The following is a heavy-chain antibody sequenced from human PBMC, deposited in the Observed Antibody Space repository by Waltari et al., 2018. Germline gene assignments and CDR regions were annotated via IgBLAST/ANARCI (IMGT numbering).Heavy chain of an antibody. CDR1: GGSISSHY. J-gene: IGHJ4*02. CDR3: ARDSRSSWYYFDY. Sequence: QVQLQESGPGLVKPSETLSLTCTVSGGSISSHYWSWIRQPPGKGLEWIGYIYYSGSTNDNPPLRGRVTISVDTSKNQFSLKLGSVTAADTAVYYCARDSRSSWYYFDYWGQGTLVTVSS. CDR2: IYYSGST. V-gene: IGHV4-59*11. D-gene: IGHD6-13*01.